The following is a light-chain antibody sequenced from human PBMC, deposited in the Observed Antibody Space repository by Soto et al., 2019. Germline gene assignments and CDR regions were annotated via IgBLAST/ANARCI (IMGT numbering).Light chain of an antibody. J-gene: IGKJ5*01. CDR1: QSVSSY. CDR2: DAS. V-gene: IGKV3-11*01. CDR3: QQRSNWLIT. Sequence: VVTQSPATLSVYTGERATLSCRASQSVSSYLAWYQQKPGQAPRLLIYDASNRATGIPARFSGSGSGTDFTLTISSLQPEDFAVYYCQQRSNWLITFGQGTRLEIK.